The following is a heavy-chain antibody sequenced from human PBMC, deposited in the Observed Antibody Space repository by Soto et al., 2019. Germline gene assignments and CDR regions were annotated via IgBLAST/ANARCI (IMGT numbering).Heavy chain of an antibody. CDR1: GYTFTSYD. J-gene: IGHJ6*02. Sequence: SCKASGYTFTSYDINWVRQATGQGLEWMGWMNPNSGNTGYAQKFQGRVTMTRNTSISTAYMELSSLRSEDTAVYYCARAQTGTYYADYYYYYYGMDVWGQGTTVTVSS. D-gene: IGHD1-1*01. CDR3: ARAQTGTYYADYYYYYYGMDV. V-gene: IGHV1-8*01. CDR2: MNPNSGNT.